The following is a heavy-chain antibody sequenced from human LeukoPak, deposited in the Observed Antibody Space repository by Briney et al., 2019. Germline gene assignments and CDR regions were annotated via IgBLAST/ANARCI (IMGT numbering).Heavy chain of an antibody. Sequence: GGSLSLSCAASGFTFSSYAMSWVRQAPGKGLEWVSAISGSGGSTCYADSVKGRFTISRDNSKNTLYLQMNSLRAEDTAVYYCAKDLVEAAAGIDAFDIWGQGTMVTVSS. V-gene: IGHV3-23*01. CDR2: ISGSGGST. J-gene: IGHJ3*02. CDR1: GFTFSSYA. CDR3: AKDLVEAAAGIDAFDI. D-gene: IGHD6-13*01.